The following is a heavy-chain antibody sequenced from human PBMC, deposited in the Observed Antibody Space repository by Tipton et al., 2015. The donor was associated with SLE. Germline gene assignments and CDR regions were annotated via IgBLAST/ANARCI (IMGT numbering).Heavy chain of an antibody. CDR2: ISSSSNYI. CDR3: VRSDCGSTGCMLLDE. D-gene: IGHD2-21*01. V-gene: IGHV3-21*01. Sequence: SLRLSCEASGFTFSNYIMNWVRQAPGKGLEWVSSISSSSNYIEYADSLKGRFTISRDNAKNSLSLQMNGLRVEDTAVYYCVRSDCGSTGCMLLDEWGQGTLVTVSS. CDR1: GFTFSNYI. J-gene: IGHJ4*02.